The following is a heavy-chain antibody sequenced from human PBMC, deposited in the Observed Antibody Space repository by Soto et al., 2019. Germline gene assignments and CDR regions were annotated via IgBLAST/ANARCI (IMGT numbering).Heavy chain of an antibody. CDR1: VFTFSSYG. CDR2: IWYDGSNK. J-gene: IGHJ4*02. Sequence: GWSLRLSCSASVFTFSSYGMHWVRQAPGKGLEWVAVIWYDGSNKYYADSVKGRFTISRDNSKNTLYLQMNSLRAEDTAVYYCARGTYSKHYWGQGTLVTVSS. CDR3: ARGTYSKHY. D-gene: IGHD4-4*01. V-gene: IGHV3-33*01.